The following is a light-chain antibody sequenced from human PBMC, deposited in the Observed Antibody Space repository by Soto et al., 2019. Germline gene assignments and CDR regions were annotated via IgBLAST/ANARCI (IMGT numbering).Light chain of an antibody. V-gene: IGKV1-39*01. CDR1: QSISSF. Sequence: DIQMTQSPSSLSASVGDRVTITCRASQSISSFLNWYQQKPGKAPKVLIYAASRLESGVPSRFSGRASGTDSTLTISRLEPEDFAVYYCQQYGSSPITFGQGTRLEIK. CDR2: AAS. J-gene: IGKJ5*01. CDR3: QQYGSSPIT.